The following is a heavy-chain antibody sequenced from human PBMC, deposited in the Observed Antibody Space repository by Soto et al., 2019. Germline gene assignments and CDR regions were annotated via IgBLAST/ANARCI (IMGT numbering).Heavy chain of an antibody. V-gene: IGHV3-23*01. Sequence: GGSLRLSCAASGFTFSSNAMNWVRQVPGKGLEWVSVISGSGDSTYYADSVKGRFTISRDNSKNTLYLQMNSLRAEDTAVYYCAKEIYCGGDCYRPFDYWGQGTLVTVSS. D-gene: IGHD2-21*02. CDR1: GFTFSSNA. CDR3: AKEIYCGGDCYRPFDY. CDR2: ISGSGDST. J-gene: IGHJ4*02.